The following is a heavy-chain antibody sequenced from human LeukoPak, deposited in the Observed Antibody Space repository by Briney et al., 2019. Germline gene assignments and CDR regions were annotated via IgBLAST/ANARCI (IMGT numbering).Heavy chain of an antibody. D-gene: IGHD3-22*01. Sequence: EGSLRLSCAASGFTFSSYAMSWVRQAPGKGLEWVSAIRGSGGSTYYADSVKGRFTISRDNSKNTLYLQMSSLRAEDTAVYYCAKNYYDSSGYGFDFWGQGTLVTVSS. J-gene: IGHJ4*02. CDR3: AKNYYDSSGYGFDF. CDR1: GFTFSSYA. V-gene: IGHV3-23*01. CDR2: IRGSGGST.